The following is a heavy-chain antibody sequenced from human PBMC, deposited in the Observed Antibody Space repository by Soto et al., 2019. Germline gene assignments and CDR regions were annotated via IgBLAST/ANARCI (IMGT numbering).Heavy chain of an antibody. CDR2: INPSGGST. Sequence: GASVKVSCKASGYTFTSYYMHWVRQAPGQGLEWMGIINPSGGSTSYAQKFQGRVTMTRDTSTSTVYMELSSLRSEDTAVYYCALTMVRGVIHYYYGMDVWGQGTTVTVSS. CDR1: GYTFTSYY. D-gene: IGHD3-10*01. J-gene: IGHJ6*02. CDR3: ALTMVRGVIHYYYGMDV. V-gene: IGHV1-46*01.